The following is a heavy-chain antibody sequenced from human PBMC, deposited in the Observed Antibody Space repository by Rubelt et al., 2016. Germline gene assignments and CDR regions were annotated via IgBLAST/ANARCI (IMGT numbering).Heavy chain of an antibody. CDR3: ARALPQWEIYS. CDR1: GFTFSIYW. D-gene: IGHD1-26*01. Sequence: EVQLVESGGGFVQPGGSLRLSRAASGFTFSIYWMHWVRQAPGKGLEWVSSISIRSSYIYYADSVKGRFTISRDNATNALYLQMKSLRAEETAVYYCARALPQWEIYSWGQGTLITVSS. V-gene: IGHV3-21*02. CDR2: ISIRSSYI. J-gene: IGHJ4*02.